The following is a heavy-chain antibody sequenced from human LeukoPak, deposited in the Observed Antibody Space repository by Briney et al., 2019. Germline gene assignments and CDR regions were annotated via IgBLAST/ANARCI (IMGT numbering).Heavy chain of an antibody. CDR2: IDATGNII. CDR1: GFTFSSYA. V-gene: IGHV3-48*03. Sequence: GGSLRLPCAASGFTFSSYAMNWVRQAPGKGLEWLSYIDATGNIIYYADSVKGRFTISRDNAKNSLYLQMNSLRVEDTATYYCARDRWRSGVYEGDFDYWGQGTLVTVSS. J-gene: IGHJ4*02. D-gene: IGHD5/OR15-5a*01. CDR3: ARDRWRSGVYEGDFDY.